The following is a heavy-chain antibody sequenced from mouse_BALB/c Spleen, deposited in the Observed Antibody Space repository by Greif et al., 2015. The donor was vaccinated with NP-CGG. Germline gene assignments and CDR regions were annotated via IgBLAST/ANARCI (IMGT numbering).Heavy chain of an antibody. CDR3: VSYYRYGEAY. CDR2: IRSKSNNYAT. D-gene: IGHD2-14*01. J-gene: IGHJ3*01. CDR1: GFTFNTYA. V-gene: IGHV10-1*02. Sequence: DVKLVESGGGLVQPKGSLKLSCAASGFTFNTYAMNWVRQAPGKGLEWVARIRSKSNNYATYYADSVKDRFTISRDDSQSMLYLQMNNLKTEDTAMYYCVSYYRYGEAYWGQGTLVTVSA.